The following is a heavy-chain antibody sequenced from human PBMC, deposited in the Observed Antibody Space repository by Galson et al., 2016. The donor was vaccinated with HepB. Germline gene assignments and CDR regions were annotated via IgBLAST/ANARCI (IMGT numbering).Heavy chain of an antibody. J-gene: IGHJ5*02. D-gene: IGHD7-27*01. V-gene: IGHV6-1*01. CDR2: TYYRSKWYN. CDR3: ARAEANWDGGGDNWFDP. Sequence: CAISGDSVSSDSAAWNWIRQSPSRGLEWLGRTYYRSKWYNAYALSVKSRITTNADTSKNQFSLQLNSVTPEDTALYFCARAEANWDGGGDNWFDPWGQGTLVTVSS. CDR1: GDSVSSDSAA.